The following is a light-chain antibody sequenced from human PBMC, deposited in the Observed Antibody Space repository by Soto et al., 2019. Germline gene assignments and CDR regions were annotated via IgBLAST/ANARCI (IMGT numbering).Light chain of an antibody. Sequence: QSVLTQPPSVSGAPGQRITISCTGTSSNIGANYDVHWYQQLPGTAPKLLIYGDTNRPSGVPDRFSDSKSGTSPSLAITGLQAEDEADYYCQSYDSALSVYVVFGGGTKVTVL. CDR3: QSYDSALSVYVV. CDR2: GDT. CDR1: SSNIGANYD. J-gene: IGLJ2*01. V-gene: IGLV1-40*01.